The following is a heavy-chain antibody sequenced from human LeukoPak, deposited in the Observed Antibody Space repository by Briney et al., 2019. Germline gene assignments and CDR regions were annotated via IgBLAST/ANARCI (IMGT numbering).Heavy chain of an antibody. CDR2: ISGSGNII. CDR1: EFIFSSYE. Sequence: PGGSLRLSCIASEFIFSSYEMNWVRQAPGKGLEWVSYISGSGNIIYYADSVKGRFTISRDNAKNSLYLQMNSLRVEDTAVYYCARPRSDLHGMDVWGQGTTVTVSS. CDR3: ARPRSDLHGMDV. V-gene: IGHV3-48*03. J-gene: IGHJ6*02.